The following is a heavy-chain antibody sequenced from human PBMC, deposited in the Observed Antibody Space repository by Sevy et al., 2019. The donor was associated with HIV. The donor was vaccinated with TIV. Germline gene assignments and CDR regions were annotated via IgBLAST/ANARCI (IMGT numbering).Heavy chain of an antibody. CDR1: GFTFGDYG. Sequence: GGSLRLSCTASGFTFGDYGMHWVRQAPGKGLEWVAVVWYDGINKYYGDSVKGRFTISRDNSKNTLYLQMNSLRAEDTAVYYCARDNLLPVMVSMVRGALSYYFDYWGQGTLVTVSS. V-gene: IGHV3-33*01. CDR2: VWYDGINK. D-gene: IGHD3-10*01. CDR3: ARDNLLPVMVSMVRGALSYYFDY. J-gene: IGHJ4*02.